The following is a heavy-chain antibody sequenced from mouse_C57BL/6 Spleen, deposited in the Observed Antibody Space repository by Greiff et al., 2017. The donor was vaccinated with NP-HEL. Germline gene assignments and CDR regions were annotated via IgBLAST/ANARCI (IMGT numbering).Heavy chain of an antibody. Sequence: EVKLLESGPGMVKPSQSLSLTCTVTGYSITSGYDWHWIRHFPGNKLEWMGYISYSGSTNYNPSLKSRISITHDTSKNHFFLKLNSVTTEDTATYYCARENTMRGFAYWGQGTLVTVSA. CDR2: ISYSGST. D-gene: IGHD2-4*01. CDR3: ARENTMRGFAY. V-gene: IGHV3-1*01. J-gene: IGHJ3*01. CDR1: GYSITSGYD.